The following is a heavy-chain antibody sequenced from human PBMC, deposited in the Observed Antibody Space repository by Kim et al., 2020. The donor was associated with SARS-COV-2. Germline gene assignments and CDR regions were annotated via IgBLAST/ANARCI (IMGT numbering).Heavy chain of an antibody. CDR2: INHSGST. CDR1: GGSFSGYY. CDR3: ARGRYYGSRTIDY. J-gene: IGHJ4*02. Sequence: SETLSLTCAVYGGSFSGYYWSWIRQPPGKGLEWIGEINHSGSTNYNPSLKSRVTISVDTSKNQFSLKLSSVTAADTAVYYCARGRYYGSRTIDYWGQGTLVTVSS. D-gene: IGHD3-10*01. V-gene: IGHV4-34*01.